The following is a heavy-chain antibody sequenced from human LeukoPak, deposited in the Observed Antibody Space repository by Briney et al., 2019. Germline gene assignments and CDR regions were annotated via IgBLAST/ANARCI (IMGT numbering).Heavy chain of an antibody. D-gene: IGHD3-22*01. V-gene: IGHV1-2*02. Sequence: ASVKVSCKASGYTFTGYYMHWVRQAPGQGLEWMGWINPNGGGTNYAQKFQGRVTMTRDTSISTAYMELSRLRSDDTAVYYCASDYYDSSGYYSVMVWGQGTLVTVSS. CDR3: ASDYYDSSGYYSVMV. CDR1: GYTFTGYY. CDR2: INPNGGGT. J-gene: IGHJ4*02.